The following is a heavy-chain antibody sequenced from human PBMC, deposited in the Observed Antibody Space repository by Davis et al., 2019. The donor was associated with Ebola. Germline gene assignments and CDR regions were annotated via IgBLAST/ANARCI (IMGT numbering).Heavy chain of an antibody. CDR1: GFTFSNSW. V-gene: IGHV3-7*03. J-gene: IGHJ4*02. CDR3: GRDFYGIPDY. CDR2: IKSDGSHI. Sequence: PGGSLRLSCAASGFTFSNSWMSWVRQSPGKGLEWVANIKSDGSHIYYVDSVKGRFTISRDNAKNSLYLHMSSLRAEDTAIFYCGRDFYGIPDYWGQGTLVSVSS. D-gene: IGHD2/OR15-2a*01.